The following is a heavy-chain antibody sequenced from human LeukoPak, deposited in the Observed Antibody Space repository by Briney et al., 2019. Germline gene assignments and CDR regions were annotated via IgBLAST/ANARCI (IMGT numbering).Heavy chain of an antibody. CDR2: VQSKGDGETT. V-gene: IGHV3-15*01. D-gene: IGHD5-24*01. J-gene: IGHJ4*02. CDR3: ATGARSGYTGY. CDR1: GLTFSNAW. Sequence: GGSLRLSCVASGLTFSNAWMTWVRQAPGKGLEWVGRVQSKGDGETTDYAAPVKGRFTISRDDSKSTLFLQMNSLQTEDTAVYYCATGARSGYTGYWGQGTLVTVSS.